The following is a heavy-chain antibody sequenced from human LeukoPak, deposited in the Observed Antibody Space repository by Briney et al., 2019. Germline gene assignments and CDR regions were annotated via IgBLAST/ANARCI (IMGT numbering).Heavy chain of an antibody. V-gene: IGHV4-59*11. CDR1: GGSISSHY. Sequence: NPSETLSLTCTVSGGSISSHYWSWIRQPPGKGLEWIGYIYYSGSTNYNPSLKSRVTISVDTSKNQFSLKLSSVTAADTAVYYCARDDERPAVAGSTAAWGQGTLVTVSS. CDR2: IYYSGST. J-gene: IGHJ4*02. CDR3: ARDDERPAVAGSTAA. D-gene: IGHD6-19*01.